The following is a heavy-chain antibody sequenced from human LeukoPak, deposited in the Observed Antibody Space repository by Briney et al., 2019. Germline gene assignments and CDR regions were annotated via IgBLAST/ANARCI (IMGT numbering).Heavy chain of an antibody. Sequence: GGSLRLSCAASGFTFSSYSMNWVRQAPGKGLEWVSSISSSGSYIYYADSVKGRFTISRDNAKNSLYLQMNSLRAEDTAVYYCATIAVAGQPRGYWGQGTLVTVSS. CDR1: GFTFSSYS. CDR3: ATIAVAGQPRGY. D-gene: IGHD6-19*01. V-gene: IGHV3-21*01. J-gene: IGHJ4*02. CDR2: ISSSGSYI.